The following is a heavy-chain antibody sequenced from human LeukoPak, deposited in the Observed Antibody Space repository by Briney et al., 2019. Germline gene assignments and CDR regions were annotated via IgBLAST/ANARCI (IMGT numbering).Heavy chain of an antibody. Sequence: SQTLSLTCTVSGGSIGSGGHYWSWLRQLPGKGLEWIGYIYYSGSTYYNPSLKSRVTISVDTSKNQISLNLSSVTAADTAVYYCAREGTGRGSGYYYGLFDYWGQGTLVTVSS. CDR3: AREGTGRGSGYYYGLFDY. CDR2: IYYSGST. CDR1: GGSIGSGGHY. V-gene: IGHV4-31*03. D-gene: IGHD3-22*01. J-gene: IGHJ4*02.